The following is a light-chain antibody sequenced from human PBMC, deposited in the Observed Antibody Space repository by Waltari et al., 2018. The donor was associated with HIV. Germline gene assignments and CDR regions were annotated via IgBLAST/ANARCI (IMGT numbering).Light chain of an antibody. CDR3: QQYYTTPYT. V-gene: IGKV4-1*01. J-gene: IGKJ2*01. CDR1: QSVLYSSNNKNY. Sequence: DIVMTHSPDSLAVFLAEGAPITCNSTQSVLYSSNNKNYLAWYQQKPGQPPKLLIYWASTRESGVPDRFSGSGSGTDFTLTISSLQAEDVAVYYCQQYYTTPYTFGQGTKLEIK. CDR2: WAS.